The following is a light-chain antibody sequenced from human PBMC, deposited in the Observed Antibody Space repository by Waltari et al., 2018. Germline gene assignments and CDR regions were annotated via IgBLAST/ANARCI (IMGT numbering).Light chain of an antibody. CDR2: DAS. CDR3: QQYSNWPPWT. V-gene: IGKV3-15*01. Sequence: EVVMTQSPVTLSVSPGERATLSCRASQSVSNNLAWYQHKPGQAPRLVMYDASTRASGLPDRFSGTGSEREFTLTINSLQSEDVAIYYCQQYSNWPPWTFGQGTTVEIK. J-gene: IGKJ1*01. CDR1: QSVSNN.